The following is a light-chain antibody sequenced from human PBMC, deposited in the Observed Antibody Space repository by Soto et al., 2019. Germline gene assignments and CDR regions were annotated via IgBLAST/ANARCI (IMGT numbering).Light chain of an antibody. CDR2: EVS. CDR1: SSDVGGYNY. V-gene: IGLV2-8*01. J-gene: IGLJ2*01. CDR3: SSYAGNNNLV. Sequence: QSVLTQPPSASGSPGQSVTFSCTGTSSDVGGYNYVSWYQQHPGKAPKLMIYEVSERPSGVPDRFSGSKSGNTASLTVSGLQAEDEADYYCSSYAGNNNLVFGGGTKLTVL.